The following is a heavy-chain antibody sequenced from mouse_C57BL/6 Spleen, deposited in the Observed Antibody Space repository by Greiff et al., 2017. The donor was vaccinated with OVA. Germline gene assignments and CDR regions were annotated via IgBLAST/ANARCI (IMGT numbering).Heavy chain of an antibody. CDR3: ARRGDWFAY. V-gene: IGHV1-59*01. J-gene: IGHJ3*01. Sequence: QVQLQQPGAELVRPGASVKLSCKASGYTFTSYWMHWVKQRPGQGLEWIGVIDPSDSYTNYNQKFKGKATLTVDTSSSTAYMQLSSLTSDDSAVYYGARRGDWFAYWGQGTLVTVSA. CDR2: IDPSDSYT. CDR1: GYTFTSYW.